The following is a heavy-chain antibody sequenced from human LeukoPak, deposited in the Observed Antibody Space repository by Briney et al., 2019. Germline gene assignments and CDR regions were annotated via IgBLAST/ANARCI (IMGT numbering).Heavy chain of an antibody. CDR3: ARDSSHYLGSSDY. V-gene: IGHV3-23*01. Sequence: GGSLRLSCVVSGFSFGSYPMSWVRQAPGKGLEWVSVISETGGVTHYADSMKGRFTISRDNIKNTLNLQMNSLGAEDTAIYYCARDSSHYLGSSDYWGQGTLVTVSS. J-gene: IGHJ4*02. CDR2: ISETGGVT. CDR1: GFSFGSYP. D-gene: IGHD6-6*01.